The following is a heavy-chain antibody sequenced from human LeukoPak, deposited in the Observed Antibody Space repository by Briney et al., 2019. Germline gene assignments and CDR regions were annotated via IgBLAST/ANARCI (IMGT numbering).Heavy chain of an antibody. V-gene: IGHV4-30-4*08. Sequence: SETLSHTCTVSGGSISSGDYYWSWIRQPPGKGLEWIGYIYYSGSTYYNPSLKSRVTISVDTSKNQFSLKLSSVTAADTAVYYCARGYCSSTSCYFDYWGQGTLVTVSS. J-gene: IGHJ4*02. CDR3: ARGYCSSTSCYFDY. CDR1: GGSISSGDYY. D-gene: IGHD2-2*01. CDR2: IYYSGST.